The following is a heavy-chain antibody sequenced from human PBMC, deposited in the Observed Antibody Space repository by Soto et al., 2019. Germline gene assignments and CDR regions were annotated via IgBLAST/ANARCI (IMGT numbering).Heavy chain of an antibody. CDR1: GGSLSTNP. V-gene: IGHV1-69*06. D-gene: IGHD2-15*01. CDR3: ARRDSGGFFRFFDS. Sequence: SVKVSCKASGGSLSTNPISWVRQAPGQGLEWMGGTGSGTGPGNNAQKFQGRLTVTADKSTSTVYVELTNLSSEDTAVYYRARRDSGGFFRFFDSWGQGTLVTVSS. J-gene: IGHJ4*02. CDR2: TGSGTGPG.